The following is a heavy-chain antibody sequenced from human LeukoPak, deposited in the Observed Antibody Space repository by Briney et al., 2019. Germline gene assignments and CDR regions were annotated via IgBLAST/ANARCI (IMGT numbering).Heavy chain of an antibody. J-gene: IGHJ4*02. CDR1: GFTFSSYA. Sequence: GGSLRLSCAASGFTFSSYAMSWVRQAPGKGLEWVSAISGSGGSTYYADSVKGRFTISRDNSKNTLYLQMNGLRAEDTAVYYCAYYYDSSGYFYWGQGTLVTVSS. CDR2: ISGSGGST. V-gene: IGHV3-23*01. D-gene: IGHD3-22*01. CDR3: AYYYDSSGYFY.